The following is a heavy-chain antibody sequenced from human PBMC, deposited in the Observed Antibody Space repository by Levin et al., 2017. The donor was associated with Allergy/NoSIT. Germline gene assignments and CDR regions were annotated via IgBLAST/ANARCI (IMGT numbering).Heavy chain of an antibody. CDR3: ARDLNSGRYYKYLPMSKNWFES. D-gene: IGHD1-26*01. CDR1: GASFSSNA. J-gene: IGHJ5*01. CDR2: IIPMLGTA. Sequence: KISCKTAGASFSSNAISWLRQAPGQGLEWMGGIIPMLGTANYAQKFQGRITVTADESTSTAYMELSSLRSEDTAVYYCARDLNSGRYYKYLPMSKNWFESWGQGTLVTVSS. V-gene: IGHV1-69*01.